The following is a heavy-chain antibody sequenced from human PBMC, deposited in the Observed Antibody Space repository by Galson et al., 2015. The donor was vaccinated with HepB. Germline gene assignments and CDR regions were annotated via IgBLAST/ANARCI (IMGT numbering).Heavy chain of an antibody. Sequence: SLRLSCAASGFNFRTYSMNWVRQAPGKGLEWIAYIGSRSTTMYYADSVKGRFTISRDDGGNSVFLQMSSLRVDDTAVYYCARDPKSVWFGDHRKPFDYWGQGTLVAVSS. CDR3: ARDPKSVWFGDHRKPFDY. V-gene: IGHV3-48*01. CDR2: IGSRSTTM. CDR1: GFNFRTYS. J-gene: IGHJ4*02. D-gene: IGHD3-10*01.